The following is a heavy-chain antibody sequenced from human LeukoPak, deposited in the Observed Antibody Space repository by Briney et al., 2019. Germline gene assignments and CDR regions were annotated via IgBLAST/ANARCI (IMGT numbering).Heavy chain of an antibody. V-gene: IGHV4-34*01. J-gene: IGHJ5*02. CDR3: ARAMVRGVIIT. CDR2: INHSGST. CDR1: GGSFSGYY. Sequence: SETLSLTCAVYGGSFSGYYWSWIRQPPGKGLEWIGEINHSGSTNYNPSLKSRVTISVDTSKNQFSLKLSSVTAADTAVYYCARAMVRGVIITWGQGTLVTVSS. D-gene: IGHD3-10*01.